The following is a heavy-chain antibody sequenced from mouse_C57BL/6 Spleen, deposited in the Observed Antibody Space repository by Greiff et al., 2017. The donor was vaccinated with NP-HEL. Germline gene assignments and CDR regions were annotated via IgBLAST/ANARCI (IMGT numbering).Heavy chain of an antibody. J-gene: IGHJ2*01. CDR2: IYPRSGNT. D-gene: IGHD3-2*02. Sequence: VKLMESGAELARPGASVKLSCKASGYTFTSYGISWVKQRTGQGLEWIGEIYPRSGNTYYNEKFKGKATLTADKSSSTAYMELRSLTSEDSAVYFCAREGDSSGYGYFDYWGQGTTLTVSS. V-gene: IGHV1-81*01. CDR3: AREGDSSGYGYFDY. CDR1: GYTFTSYG.